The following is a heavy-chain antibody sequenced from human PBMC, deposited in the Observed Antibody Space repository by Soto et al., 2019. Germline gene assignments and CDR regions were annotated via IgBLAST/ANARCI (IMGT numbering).Heavy chain of an antibody. V-gene: IGHV4-38-2*01. CDR3: ARSVAVSGTGWFDS. CDR1: GYSIKSGYY. Sequence: QVQLQESGPGQVQPSETLALTCAVSGYSIKSGYYWGWVRQPPVKGLEWIGNTHRSGNTYYNPSLKSRATISIDTSKNNFYLKIKSVTAAETAGYFCARSVAVSGTGWFDSWGQGTLVSVSS. D-gene: IGHD1-1*01. CDR2: THRSGNT. J-gene: IGHJ5*01.